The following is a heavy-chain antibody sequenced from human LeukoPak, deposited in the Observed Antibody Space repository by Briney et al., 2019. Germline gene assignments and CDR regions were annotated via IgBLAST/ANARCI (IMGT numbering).Heavy chain of an antibody. CDR2: INPSCGNT. D-gene: IGHD5-24*01. CDR3: ARVRDGYNDAYDI. J-gene: IGHJ3*02. V-gene: IGHV1-46*01. CDR1: GYTFTNYY. Sequence: GASVKVSCKASGYTFTNYYIHWVRQAPGQGLEWMGLINPSCGNTNYAQNFQGRVTMTRDTSTSTVYMGLSSLRSEDTAVYYCARVRDGYNDAYDIWGQGTMVTVPS.